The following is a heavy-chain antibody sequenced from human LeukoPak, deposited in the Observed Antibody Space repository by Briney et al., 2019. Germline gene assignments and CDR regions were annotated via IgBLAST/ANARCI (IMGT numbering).Heavy chain of an antibody. D-gene: IGHD2-15*01. CDR2: INSDGSST. CDR1: GFTFSSYW. V-gene: IGHV3-74*01. J-gene: IGHJ4*02. CDR3: AREVCSGGSCYSDY. Sequence: GGSLRLSCAASGFTFSSYWMHWVRQAPGKGLVWVSRINSDGSSTSYADSVKGRFTISRDNAKNTLYLQMNSLSAEDTAVYYCAREVCSGGSCYSDYWGQGTLVTVSS.